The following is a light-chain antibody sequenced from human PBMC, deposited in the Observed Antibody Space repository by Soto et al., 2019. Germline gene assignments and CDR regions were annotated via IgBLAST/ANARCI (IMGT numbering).Light chain of an antibody. J-gene: IGKJ1*01. CDR2: KAS. CDR1: QSISNW. Sequence: DIQMTQSPSTLSASVGDRVPITCRASQSISNWLAWYQQKPGKAPKLLIYKASSLEGGVPSRFIGSGSGTEFTLTISSLQPGDFASYYCQQYNSYRTFGQGTKVEIK. CDR3: QQYNSYRT. V-gene: IGKV1-5*03.